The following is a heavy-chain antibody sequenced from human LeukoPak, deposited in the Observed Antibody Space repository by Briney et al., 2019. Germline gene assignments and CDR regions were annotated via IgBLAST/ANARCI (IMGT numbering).Heavy chain of an antibody. CDR3: ARDRAPYYYYMDV. CDR1: GFTFSSYW. CDR2: IKQDGSEK. Sequence: GGSLRLSCAASGFTFSSYWMSWVRQAPGKGLEWVANIKQDGSEKYYVDSVKGRFTVSRDNAKNSLYLQMNSLRAEDTAVYYCARDRAPYYYYMDVWGKGTTVTVSS. J-gene: IGHJ6*03. V-gene: IGHV3-7*01.